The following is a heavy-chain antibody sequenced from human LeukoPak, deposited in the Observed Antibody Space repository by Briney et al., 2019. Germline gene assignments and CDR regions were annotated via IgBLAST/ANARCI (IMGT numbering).Heavy chain of an antibody. J-gene: IGHJ5*02. CDR3: ARVPGRNVLRYLEASSNWFDP. Sequence: GASVKVSCKASGYTFTGYYMHWVRQAPGQGLEWMGWINPNSGGTNYAQKFQGRVTMTRDTSISTAYMELSRLRSDDTAVYYCARVPGRNVLRYLEASSNWFDPWGQETLVTVSS. D-gene: IGHD3-9*01. CDR1: GYTFTGYY. CDR2: INPNSGGT. V-gene: IGHV1-2*02.